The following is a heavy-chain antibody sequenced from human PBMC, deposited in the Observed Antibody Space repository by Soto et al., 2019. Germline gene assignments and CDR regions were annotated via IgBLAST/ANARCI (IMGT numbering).Heavy chain of an antibody. CDR2: IKSKTDGGTT. CDR3: TTDRWYYGMDV. V-gene: IGHV3-15*01. D-gene: IGHD2-15*01. Sequence: PGGSLRLSCAASGFTFSNAWMSWVRQAPGKGLEWVGRIKSKTDGGTTDYAAPVKGRFTIPRDDSKNTLYLQMNSLKTEDTAVYYCTTDRWYYGMDVWGQGTTVTVSS. J-gene: IGHJ6*02. CDR1: GFTFSNAW.